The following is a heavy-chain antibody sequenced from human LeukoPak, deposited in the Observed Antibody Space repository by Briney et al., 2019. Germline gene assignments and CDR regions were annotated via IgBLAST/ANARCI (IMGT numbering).Heavy chain of an antibody. CDR3: AREVHGDYDI. V-gene: IGHV3-11*05. D-gene: IGHD4-17*01. CDR1: GFTSSDYN. J-gene: IGHJ3*02. Sequence: GGSPRLSCAASGFTSSDYNMGWIRQAPGKGLECVSYISSGSRYTDYADSVKGRFTISRDNAKNSLYLQMNSRRAEDTAVYYCAREVHGDYDIWGQGTRVTVSS. CDR2: ISSGSRYT.